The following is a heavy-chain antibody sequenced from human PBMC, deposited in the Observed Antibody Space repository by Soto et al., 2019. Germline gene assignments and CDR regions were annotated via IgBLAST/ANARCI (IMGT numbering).Heavy chain of an antibody. J-gene: IGHJ4*02. V-gene: IGHV1-2*04. CDR3: AKDYPGPIVVAGTDYFDY. D-gene: IGHD6-19*01. CDR1: GYTFTGYY. Sequence: ASVKVSCKASGYTFTGYYMHWVRQAPGQGLEWMGWINPNSGGTNYAQKFQGWVTMTRDTSISTAYMELSRLTSEDTAVYYCAKDYPGPIVVAGTDYFDYWGQGTLVTVSS. CDR2: INPNSGGT.